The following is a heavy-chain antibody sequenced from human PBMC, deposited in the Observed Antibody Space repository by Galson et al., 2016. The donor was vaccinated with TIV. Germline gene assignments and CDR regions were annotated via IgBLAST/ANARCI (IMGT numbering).Heavy chain of an antibody. V-gene: IGHV3-23*01. CDR2: ISGGGGST. CDR3: ARDFDSYASLDY. D-gene: IGHD5-18*01. CDR1: GFTFSIFA. J-gene: IGHJ4*02. Sequence: SLRLSCAASGFTFSIFAMTWVRQAPGMGLEWVSAISGGGGSTYYADSVKGRFTISRDNSKNTLYLQMNSLRAEDTALYYCARDFDSYASLDYWGQGTLVTVSS.